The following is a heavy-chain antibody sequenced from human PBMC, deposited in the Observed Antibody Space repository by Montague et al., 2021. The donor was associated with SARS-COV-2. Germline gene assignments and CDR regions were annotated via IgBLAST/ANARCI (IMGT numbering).Heavy chain of an antibody. Sequence: SETLSLTCTVSGASVGSSDWGWIRQSPGKGLDWIGYFYSVGSTDYNPSLKSRATISRDTSKNQFSLKVRSVTAADTAVYYCARATMTADAFDIWGQGTMVTVSA. J-gene: IGHJ3*02. CDR2: FYSVGST. CDR3: ARATMTADAFDI. D-gene: IGHD1-14*01. V-gene: IGHV4-59*02. CDR1: GASVGSSD.